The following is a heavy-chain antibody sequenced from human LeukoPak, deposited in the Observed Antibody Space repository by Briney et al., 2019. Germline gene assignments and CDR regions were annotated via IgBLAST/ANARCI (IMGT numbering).Heavy chain of an antibody. CDR3: ATDLGQRKRVFDY. CDR2: FDPEDGET. CDR1: GYTLTELS. J-gene: IGHJ4*02. Sequence: GASVKVSCKVSGYTLTELSMHWVRQAPGKGLEWMGGFDPEDGETIYAQKFQGRVTMTEDTSTDTAHMELSSLRSEDTAVYYCATDLGQRKRVFDYWGQGTLVTVSS. V-gene: IGHV1-24*01. D-gene: IGHD1-26*01.